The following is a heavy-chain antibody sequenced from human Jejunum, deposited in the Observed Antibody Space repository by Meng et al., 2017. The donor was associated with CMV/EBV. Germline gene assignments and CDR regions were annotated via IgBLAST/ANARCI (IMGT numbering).Heavy chain of an antibody. D-gene: IGHD6-13*01. V-gene: IGHV3-13*01. Sequence: FTFSNYDMHWVRQATGKGLEWVSIIGIGGDTYFADSVKGRFTISRENAKNSLYLQMNSLRAGDTAVYYCARGGHAVYSSGWYPEFWGRGTLVTVSS. CDR1: FTFSNYD. CDR2: IGIGGDT. CDR3: ARGGHAVYSSGWYPEF. J-gene: IGHJ4*02.